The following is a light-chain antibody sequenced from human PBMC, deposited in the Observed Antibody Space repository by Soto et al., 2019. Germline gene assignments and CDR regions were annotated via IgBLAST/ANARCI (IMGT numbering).Light chain of an antibody. CDR1: ESISNH. Sequence: DIQMTQSPSSLSASVEDRVIITCGASESISNHLNWYPHKPGKAPKLLIFAESSSQSGVPSRTCGRRSGPDFTLTVSSLRPGDFATCYCQQNSSIHPTFGKWTKVDI. J-gene: IGKJ1*01. V-gene: IGKV1-39*01. CDR3: QQNSSIHPT. CDR2: AES.